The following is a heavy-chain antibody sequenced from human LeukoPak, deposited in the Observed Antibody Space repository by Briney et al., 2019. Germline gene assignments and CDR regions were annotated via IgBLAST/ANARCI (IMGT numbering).Heavy chain of an antibody. CDR2: IWYDGSNK. V-gene: IGHV3-33*01. CDR1: GFTFSSYG. D-gene: IGHD2-2*01. J-gene: IGHJ6*02. CDR3: ARDQGYCSSTSCYYYYGMDV. Sequence: GGSLRLSCAASGFTFSSYGMHWVRQAPGKGLEWVAVIWYDGSNKYYADSVKGRFTISRDNSKNTLYLQMNSLRAEDTAVYYCARDQGYCSSTSCYYYYGMDVWGQGTTVTVSS.